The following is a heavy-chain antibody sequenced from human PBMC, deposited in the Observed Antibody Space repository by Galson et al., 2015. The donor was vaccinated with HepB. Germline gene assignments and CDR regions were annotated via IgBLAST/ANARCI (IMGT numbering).Heavy chain of an antibody. Sequence: SLRLSCAASGFSFSLYSVHWVRQAPGKGLEWVAVTSDDGNNKHYAGSVKGRFTISRDDSKNTVYLQMNGLREEDTAVYYCARDLSSAYDVDFWGQGAPVAVSS. CDR3: ARDLSSAYDVDF. CDR1: GFSFSLYS. J-gene: IGHJ4*02. CDR2: TSDDGNNK. V-gene: IGHV3-30-3*01. D-gene: IGHD5-12*01.